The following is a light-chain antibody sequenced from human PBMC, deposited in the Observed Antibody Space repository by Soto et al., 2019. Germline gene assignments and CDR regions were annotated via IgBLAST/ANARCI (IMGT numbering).Light chain of an antibody. CDR3: QQYGSSLFT. CDR2: GAS. J-gene: IGKJ3*01. CDR1: QSVSSSY. V-gene: IGKV3-20*01. Sequence: EIFFTHSPCILSLSPGERATLSCRASQSVSSSYLAWYQQKPGQAPRLPIYGASSRATGIPDRFSGSGSGTDFTLTISRLEPEDFAVYYCQQYGSSLFTFGTGTKVDIK.